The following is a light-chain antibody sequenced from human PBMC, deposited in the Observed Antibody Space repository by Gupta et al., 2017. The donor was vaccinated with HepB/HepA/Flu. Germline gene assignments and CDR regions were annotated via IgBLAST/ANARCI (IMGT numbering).Light chain of an antibody. CDR1: QGISSY. Sequence: DIHFTQSPSFLSASVGDRVTITFRASQGISSYLGWYQQKPGKAPKLLIYAASTWQRGVQSRFSDSGFGKEVALTSSSRQQEEFASYYCHQHKSYPIFTFGHRTXVDIK. CDR3: HQHKSYPIFT. V-gene: IGKV1-9*01. CDR2: AAS. J-gene: IGKJ3*01.